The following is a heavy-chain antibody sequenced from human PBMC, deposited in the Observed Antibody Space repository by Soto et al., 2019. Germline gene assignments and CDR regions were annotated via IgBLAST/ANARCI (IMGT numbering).Heavy chain of an antibody. CDR1: GGSFSGYY. CDR3: ARGGSKLLEWLSPYYYYYYMDV. J-gene: IGHJ6*03. V-gene: IGHV4-34*01. Sequence: PSETLSLTCAVYGGSFSGYYWSWIRQPPGKGLEWIGEINHSGSTNYNPSLKSRVTISVDTSKNQFSLKLSSVTAADTAVYYCARGGSKLLEWLSPYYYYYYMDVWGKGTTVTVSS. CDR2: INHSGST. D-gene: IGHD3-3*01.